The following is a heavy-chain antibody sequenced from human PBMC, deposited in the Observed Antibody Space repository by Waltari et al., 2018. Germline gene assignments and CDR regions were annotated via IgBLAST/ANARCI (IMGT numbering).Heavy chain of an antibody. Sequence: QLQLQESGPGLVKPSETLSLTCTVSGGSISSSSYYWGWLRHPPGKGLEWIGSIYYSGSTYYNPSLKSRVTISVDTSKNQFSLKLSSVTAADTAVYYCARRITMVRGSPGYYMDVWGKGTTVTISS. CDR2: IYYSGST. CDR3: ARRITMVRGSPGYYMDV. V-gene: IGHV4-39*07. CDR1: GGSISSSSYY. D-gene: IGHD3-10*01. J-gene: IGHJ6*03.